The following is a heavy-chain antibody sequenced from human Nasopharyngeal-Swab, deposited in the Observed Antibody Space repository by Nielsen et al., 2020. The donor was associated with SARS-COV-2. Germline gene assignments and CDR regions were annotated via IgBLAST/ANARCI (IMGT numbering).Heavy chain of an antibody. CDR2: TSNDGGAT. V-gene: IGHV3-30*18. Sequence: GGSLRLSCVASEFTFSDYYMDWVRQAPGKGLQWVAATSNDGGATAHADSVKGRFIISRDNSKNTVYLQMDSLRADDMAVYYCAKEMAAFDAFDVWGQGTVVTVSS. CDR3: AKEMAAFDAFDV. CDR1: EFTFSDYY. D-gene: IGHD5-24*01. J-gene: IGHJ3*01.